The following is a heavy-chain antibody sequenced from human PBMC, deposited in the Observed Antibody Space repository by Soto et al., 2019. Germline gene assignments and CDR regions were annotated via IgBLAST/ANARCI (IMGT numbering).Heavy chain of an antibody. D-gene: IGHD5-18*01. CDR1: GGFIRGSDYY. CDR2: IYYSGTS. Sequence: PSENLSLTCTVSGGFIRGSDYYWGWIRQPPGKGLEWIGNIYYSGTSYSYPSLKGRVTMSVDTSKNQFSMRLSSVTAADTGVYYCARGRGYSYGPDPWGQRTLVTGSS. CDR3: ARGRGYSYGPDP. V-gene: IGHV4-39*01. J-gene: IGHJ5*02.